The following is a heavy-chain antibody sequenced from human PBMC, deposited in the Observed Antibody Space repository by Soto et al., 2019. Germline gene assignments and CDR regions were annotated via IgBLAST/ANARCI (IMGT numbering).Heavy chain of an antibody. CDR1: GYSFTRYW. Sequence: GESLKISCKVSGYSFTRYWISSVRQMPGKGLEWMGIIYPGDSDTRYSPSFQGQVTISADKSISTAYLQWSSLKASDTAMYYCARRGYNWNYRYFDYWGQGTLVTAPQ. CDR2: IYPGDSDT. CDR3: ARRGYNWNYRYFDY. V-gene: IGHV5-51*01. D-gene: IGHD1-7*01. J-gene: IGHJ4*02.